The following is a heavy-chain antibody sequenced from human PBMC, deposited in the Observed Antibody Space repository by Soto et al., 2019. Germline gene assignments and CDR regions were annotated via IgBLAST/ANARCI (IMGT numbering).Heavy chain of an antibody. Sequence: QVQLVQSGAEVKKPGASVKVSCKASGYTFTTYGISWVRQAPGQGLEWMGWISAYRGSTKFAQKLKGRVTMTTETSTTTAYMELRSLTSDDTAVYDCARDFTKSSSWPYYFDYWGQGTLVTVSS. D-gene: IGHD6-13*01. CDR3: ARDFTKSSSWPYYFDY. V-gene: IGHV1-18*01. CDR1: GYTFTTYG. CDR2: ISAYRGST. J-gene: IGHJ4*02.